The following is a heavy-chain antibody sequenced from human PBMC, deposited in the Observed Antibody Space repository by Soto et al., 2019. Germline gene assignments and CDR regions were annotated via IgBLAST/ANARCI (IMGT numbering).Heavy chain of an antibody. Sequence: HVQLVQSGAEVKKPGSSVKVTCKASGDTFNSYTMSWVRQAPGQGLEWMGRIIPIFGIAIYAQKFQGRITITADKLTNTTYMDLSSLTYENTAVFFGASRIVGDTKWGQGTVLTVSS. CDR3: ASRIVGDTK. CDR2: IIPIFGIA. J-gene: IGHJ4*02. D-gene: IGHD1-26*01. V-gene: IGHV1-69*02. CDR1: GDTFNSYT.